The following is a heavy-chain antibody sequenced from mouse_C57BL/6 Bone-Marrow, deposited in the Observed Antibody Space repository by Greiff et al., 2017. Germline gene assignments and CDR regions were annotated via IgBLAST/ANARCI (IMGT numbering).Heavy chain of an antibody. V-gene: IGHV1-72*01. Sequence: QVQLQQPGAELVKPGASVKLSCKASGYTFTSYWMHWVKQRPGRGLEWIGRIDPNSGGTTYNEKFKSKATLTVDKPSSTAYMQLSSLTSEDSAVYYCARGAYSNYVFYAMDYGGEGTSVTVAS. D-gene: IGHD2-5*01. CDR3: ARGAYSNYVFYAMDY. J-gene: IGHJ4*01. CDR2: IDPNSGGT. CDR1: GYTFTSYW.